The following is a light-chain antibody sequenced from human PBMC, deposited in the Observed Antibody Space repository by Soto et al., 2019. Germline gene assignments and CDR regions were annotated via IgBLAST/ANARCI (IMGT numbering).Light chain of an antibody. CDR1: QSLSSN. J-gene: IGKJ4*01. Sequence: EIVMTQSPATLSVSPGERATLSCRASQSLSSNLAWYQQKPGQAPRLLIYGASTRATGIPARFSGSRSGTEFTLTISSLQSEDFAIYYCQQYNNWPPLTFGGGTKVEIK. CDR2: GAS. V-gene: IGKV3-15*01. CDR3: QQYNNWPPLT.